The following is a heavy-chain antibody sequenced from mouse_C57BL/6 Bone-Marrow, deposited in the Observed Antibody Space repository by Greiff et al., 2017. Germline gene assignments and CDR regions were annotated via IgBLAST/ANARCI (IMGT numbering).Heavy chain of an antibody. CDR2: IRNKANGYTT. CDR1: GFTFTDYY. J-gene: IGHJ1*03. CDR3: ARFQFSYYYGSSYWYFDV. Sequence: EVKLMESGGGLVQPGGSLSLSCAASGFTFTDYYMSWVRQPPGKALEWLGFIRNKANGYTTEYSASVKGRFTISRDNSQSILYLQMNALRAEDSATYYCARFQFSYYYGSSYWYFDVWGTGTTVTVSS. V-gene: IGHV7-3*01. D-gene: IGHD1-1*01.